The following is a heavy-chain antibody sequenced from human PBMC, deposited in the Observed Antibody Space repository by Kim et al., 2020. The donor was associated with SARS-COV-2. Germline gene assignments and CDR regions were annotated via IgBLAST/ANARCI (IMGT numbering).Heavy chain of an antibody. Sequence: GGSLRLSCAASGFTFIDYYMSWIRQAPGKGLEWVSYISTSSSYTNYADSVKGRFTISRDNAKNSLYLQMNSLRGEDTAVYYCARVAVAGTPYYGMDVWGQGTTVTVSS. V-gene: IGHV3-11*06. CDR1: GFTFIDYY. D-gene: IGHD6-19*01. CDR2: ISTSSSYT. CDR3: ARVAVAGTPYYGMDV. J-gene: IGHJ6*02.